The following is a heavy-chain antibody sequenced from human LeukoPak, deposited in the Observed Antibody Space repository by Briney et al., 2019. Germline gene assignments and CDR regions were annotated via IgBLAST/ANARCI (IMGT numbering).Heavy chain of an antibody. D-gene: IGHD2-8*01. Sequence: SQTLSLTCTGSGGSISSGFYYWSWIRQPAGKGLEWIGRIYSSGSTNYNPSLKSRVSISVDTSKNHFSLNLSSVTAADTAVYYCASTHSNGGAFDIWGQGTVVTVCS. CDR1: GGSISSGFYY. CDR3: ASTHSNGGAFDI. CDR2: IYSSGST. J-gene: IGHJ3*02. V-gene: IGHV4-61*02.